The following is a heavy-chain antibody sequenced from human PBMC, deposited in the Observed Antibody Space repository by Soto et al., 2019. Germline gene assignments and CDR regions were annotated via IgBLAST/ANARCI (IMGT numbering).Heavy chain of an antibody. CDR2: IWYDGSNK. CDR3: ARDLGLHDYGDYVHYYYGMDV. CDR1: GFTFSSYG. D-gene: IGHD4-17*01. V-gene: IGHV3-33*01. J-gene: IGHJ6*02. Sequence: QVQLVESGGGVVQPGRSLRLSCAASGFTFSSYGMHWVRQAPGKGLEWVAVIWYDGSNKYYADSVKGRFTISRDNSKNXLXLXXNSLRAEDTAVYYCARDLGLHDYGDYVHYYYGMDVWGQGTTVTVSS.